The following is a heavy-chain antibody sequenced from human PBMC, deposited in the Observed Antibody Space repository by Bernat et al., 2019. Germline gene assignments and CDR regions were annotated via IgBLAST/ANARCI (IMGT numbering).Heavy chain of an antibody. CDR1: GFTFSSYE. V-gene: IGHV3-48*03. CDR2: IGSSGSTQ. D-gene: IGHD2-2*01. CDR3: AGRLEVPAMDFQH. Sequence: EVQLVESGGGLVQPGGSLRLSCAASGFTFSSYEMNWVRQAPGKGLEWVSYIGSSGSTQYYADSVKGRFTISRDNAKNSLFLQMNSLRAEDTAVYYCAGRLEVPAMDFQHWGQGTLVTVSS. J-gene: IGHJ1*01.